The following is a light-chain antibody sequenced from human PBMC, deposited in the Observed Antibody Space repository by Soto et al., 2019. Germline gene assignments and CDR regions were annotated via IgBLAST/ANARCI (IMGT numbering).Light chain of an antibody. Sequence: DIQMTQSPSSLSASVGDRVTITCQASQDISNYLNWYQRKPGKAPKLLIYDASNLETGVPSRFSGSGSGTDFTFTISRLQPEDIATYYCQQYDNLPLTFGPGTKVDIK. CDR1: QDISNY. CDR3: QQYDNLPLT. J-gene: IGKJ3*01. CDR2: DAS. V-gene: IGKV1-33*01.